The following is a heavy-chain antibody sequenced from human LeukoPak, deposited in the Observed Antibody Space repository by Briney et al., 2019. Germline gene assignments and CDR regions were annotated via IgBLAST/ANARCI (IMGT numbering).Heavy chain of an antibody. J-gene: IGHJ4*02. D-gene: IGHD1-1*01. CDR2: IYYSGST. CDR1: GGSISSYY. CDR3: ARVDGSQGPYYFDY. V-gene: IGHV4-59*01. Sequence: SETPSTTCTVSGGSISSYYWSWIRQPPGKGLEWIGYIYYSGSTNYNPSLKSRVTISVDTSKNQFSLKLSSVTAADTAVYYCARVDGSQGPYYFDYWGQGTLVTVSS.